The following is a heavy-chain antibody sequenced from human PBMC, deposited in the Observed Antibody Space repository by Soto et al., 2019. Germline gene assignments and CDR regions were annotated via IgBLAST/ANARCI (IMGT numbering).Heavy chain of an antibody. CDR3: ARIYEDVQQLFDF. J-gene: IGHJ5*01. CDR1: GFSLSDSRVG. CDR2: VFSNDEK. V-gene: IGHV2-26*01. Sequence: QVTLKESGPVLVKPTETLTLTCAVSGFSLSDSRVGVSWVRQPPGKALEWLGHVFSNDEKSYNTSLKSRLTISKDTSKRQVVLTMTNMDPVDTATYYCARIYEDVQQLFDFWGQGTLVTVSS. D-gene: IGHD6-19*01.